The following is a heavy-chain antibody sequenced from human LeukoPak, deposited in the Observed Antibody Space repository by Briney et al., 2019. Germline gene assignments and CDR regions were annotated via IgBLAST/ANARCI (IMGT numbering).Heavy chain of an antibody. V-gene: IGHV3-15*07. CDR2: IKSKTDGGTT. Sequence: PGGSLRLSCAASGFTFSNAWMNWVRQAPGKGLEWVGRIKSKTDGGTTDYAAPVKGRFTISRDDSKNTLYLQMNSLKTEDIAVYYCTAPLRFLEWSKHYYGMDVWGQGTTVTVSS. CDR1: GFTFSNAW. D-gene: IGHD3-3*01. J-gene: IGHJ6*02. CDR3: TAPLRFLEWSKHYYGMDV.